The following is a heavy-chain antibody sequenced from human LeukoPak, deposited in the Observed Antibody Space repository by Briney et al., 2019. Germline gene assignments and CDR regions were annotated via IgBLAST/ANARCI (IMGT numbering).Heavy chain of an antibody. J-gene: IGHJ4*02. D-gene: IGHD2-15*01. CDR3: ARGDSSGGYWFPDY. CDR1: GFTVSSNY. CDR2: IYSGGSI. V-gene: IGHV3-53*03. Sequence: GGSLRLSCAASGFTVSSNYMSWVRQAPGKGLEWASVIYSGGSIYYTDSVKGRFTISRDNSKNTLYLQMNSLRAEDTAVYYCARGDSSGGYWFPDYWGQGTLVTVSS.